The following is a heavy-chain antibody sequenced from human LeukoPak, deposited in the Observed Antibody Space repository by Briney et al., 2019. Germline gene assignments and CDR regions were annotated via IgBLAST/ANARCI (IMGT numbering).Heavy chain of an antibody. V-gene: IGHV3-11*01. J-gene: IGHJ4*02. CDR1: GFTFSDFY. CDR3: AREPQKYYYDSGGYYFDY. Sequence: GGSLRLSCAASGFTFSDFYMSWIRQAPGKGLEWVSHISSSGSNIYYADSVKGRFTISRDNAKNSLYLQMNSLRAEDTAVYYCAREPQKYYYDSGGYYFDYWGQGTLVTVSS. D-gene: IGHD3-22*01. CDR2: ISSSGSNI.